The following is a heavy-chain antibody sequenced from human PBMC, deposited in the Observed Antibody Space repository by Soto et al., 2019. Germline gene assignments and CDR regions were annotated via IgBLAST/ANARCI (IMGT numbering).Heavy chain of an antibody. CDR2: ISYDDINK. D-gene: IGHD1-1*01. CDR3: VRGDRSLEASAEH. CDR1: GFTFSSYV. V-gene: IGHV3-30-3*01. Sequence: QVQLVESGGGVVQPGRSLRLSCAASGFTFSSYVMHWVRQTPGKGREWVAVISYDDINKYYGDSVKGRFTISRDNSENTVYLQMNLLRPEDTAVYYCVRGDRSLEASAEHWGQGTLVTVSS. J-gene: IGHJ1*01.